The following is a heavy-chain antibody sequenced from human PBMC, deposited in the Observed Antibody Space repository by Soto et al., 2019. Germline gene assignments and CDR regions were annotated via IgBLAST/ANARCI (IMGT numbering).Heavy chain of an antibody. D-gene: IGHD6-6*01. J-gene: IGHJ4*02. CDR3: ATIAARPD. Sequence: EVQLVESGGGLIHPGGSLRLSCAASGFTVSSKYMSWVRQAPGKGLEWVSVIYSGGSTYYAASVKGRFTMSRDNSKNTPYLQMNSLRAEDTAVYYCATIAARPDWGQGTLVTVSS. V-gene: IGHV3-53*01. CDR1: GFTVSSKY. CDR2: IYSGGST.